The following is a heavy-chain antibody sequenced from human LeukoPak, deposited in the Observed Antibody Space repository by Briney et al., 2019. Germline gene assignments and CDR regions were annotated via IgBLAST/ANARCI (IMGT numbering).Heavy chain of an antibody. Sequence: GGSLRLSCAASGFTFSSYAMHWVRHGPGKGLEWVSVISYDGSNIYYPDSVKGRFTISRDNSKNTLYQQMNSLRAEDTAVYYCARESSGYPDYWGQGTLVTVSS. V-gene: IGHV3-30*03. CDR1: GFTFSSYA. CDR3: ARESSGYPDY. J-gene: IGHJ4*02. D-gene: IGHD3-22*01. CDR2: ISYDGSNI.